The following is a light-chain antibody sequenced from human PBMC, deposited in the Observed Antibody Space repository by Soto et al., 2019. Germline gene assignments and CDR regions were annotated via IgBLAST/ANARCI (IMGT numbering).Light chain of an antibody. CDR1: QSISSC. CDR3: QQRSKWWT. V-gene: IGKV3-11*01. Sequence: LTQSPATLSSSLGDRVTLTCRASQSISSCLAWYQQKPGQAPRLLIYDASSWATGIPARFSGSGSGTDFTLTISSLEPEDFAVYCCQQRSKWWTFGQGTKVDI. CDR2: DAS. J-gene: IGKJ1*01.